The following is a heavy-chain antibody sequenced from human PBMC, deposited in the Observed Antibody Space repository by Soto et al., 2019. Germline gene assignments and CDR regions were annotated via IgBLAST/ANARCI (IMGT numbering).Heavy chain of an antibody. D-gene: IGHD5-18*01. V-gene: IGHV2-5*02. J-gene: IGHJ4*02. Sequence: QITLRESAPTLVKPTQTLTLTCTFSGFSFSTRGVGVAWFRQPPGGTLEWLALIYWDDDKRYSPSLRSNLTINKDTSQDQVVLTMTNMDPVDTATYYCAHRPAYNYRFDYWGQGPLVTVSS. CDR2: IYWDDDK. CDR1: GFSFSTRGVG. CDR3: AHRPAYNYRFDY.